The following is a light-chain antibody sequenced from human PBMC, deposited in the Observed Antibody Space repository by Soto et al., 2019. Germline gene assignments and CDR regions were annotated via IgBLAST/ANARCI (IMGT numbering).Light chain of an antibody. J-gene: IGLJ2*01. V-gene: IGLV2-23*01. CDR1: SRDVGSYNL. CDR3: CSYTGSSSPLV. CDR2: EAV. Sequence: QSALTQPASVSGSPGQSITISCTGTSRDVGSYNLVSWYQQHPGKAPKLIIYEAVDRPSGISNRFFGFKSGNTATLTISGLPAGEEAYYYCCSYTGSSSPLVLGGGTKLTVL.